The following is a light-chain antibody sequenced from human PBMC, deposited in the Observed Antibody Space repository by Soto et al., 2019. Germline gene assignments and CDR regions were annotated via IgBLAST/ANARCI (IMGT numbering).Light chain of an antibody. CDR1: QSVSSSF. V-gene: IGKV3-20*01. CDR2: AAS. CDR3: QQYGSSVFN. J-gene: IGKJ3*01. Sequence: EIVLTQSPGTLSLSPGERATLSCRASQSVSSSFLAWYQQKPGQAPRLLIYAASRRATGIPDRFSGSGSGTDFTLTISRLWPEDFAVYYCQQYGSSVFNFGPGTKVDIK.